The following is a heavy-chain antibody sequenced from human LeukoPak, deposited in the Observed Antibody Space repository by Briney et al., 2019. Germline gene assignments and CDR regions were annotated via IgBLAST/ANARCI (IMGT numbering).Heavy chain of an antibody. CDR2: ISAYKNTK. J-gene: IGHJ5*02. Sequence: VASVKVSCKASGFTFSSYGISWVRQAPGQGLEWLGWISAYKNTKKYGQTVRDRVTLTTDTSTITAYMELRSLRSDDTAVYYCARDPYRGSSWFDPWGQGTLVTVSS. D-gene: IGHD1-26*01. CDR3: ARDPYRGSSWFDP. V-gene: IGHV1-18*01. CDR1: GFTFSSYG.